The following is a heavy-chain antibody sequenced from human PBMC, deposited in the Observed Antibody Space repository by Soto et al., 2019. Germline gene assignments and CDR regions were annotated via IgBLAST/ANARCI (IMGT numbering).Heavy chain of an antibody. Sequence: SETLSLTCTVSGGSISSGGYYWSWIRQHPGKGLEWIGYIYYSGSTYYNPSLKSRVTISVDTSKNQFSLKLSSVTAADTAVYYCASSDRSGFGFDYWGQGTLVTVSS. CDR2: IYYSGST. J-gene: IGHJ4*02. CDR1: GGSISSGGYY. CDR3: ASSDRSGFGFDY. V-gene: IGHV4-31*03. D-gene: IGHD3-22*01.